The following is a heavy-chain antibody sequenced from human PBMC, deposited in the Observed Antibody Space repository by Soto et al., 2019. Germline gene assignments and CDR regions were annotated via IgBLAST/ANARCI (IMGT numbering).Heavy chain of an antibody. CDR2: INHSGST. CDR3: ARVEEGGSYYFDY. J-gene: IGHJ4*02. CDR1: GGSFSGYY. V-gene: IGHV4-34*01. Sequence: PSETLSLTCAVYGGSFSGYYWSWIRQPPGKGLEWIGEINHSGSTNYNPSLKSRVTISVDTSKNQFSLKLSSVTAADTAVYYCARVEEGGSYYFDYWGQGTLVTVSS.